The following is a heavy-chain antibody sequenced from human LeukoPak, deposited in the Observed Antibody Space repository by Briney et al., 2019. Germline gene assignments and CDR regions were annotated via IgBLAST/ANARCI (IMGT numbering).Heavy chain of an antibody. D-gene: IGHD6-13*01. V-gene: IGHV4-38-2*01. CDR2: TYHGRGI. CDR1: GYSISSGYY. J-gene: IGHJ4*02. Sequence: SETLSLTCAVSGYSISSGYYWGWIRQPPGKGLEWIGSTYHGRGIYYNPSLRSRVTISEDTPKNQFFLRLNSVTAADTAVYYCARTGLAAVGGGADYWGQGTLVTVSS. CDR3: ARTGLAAVGGGADY.